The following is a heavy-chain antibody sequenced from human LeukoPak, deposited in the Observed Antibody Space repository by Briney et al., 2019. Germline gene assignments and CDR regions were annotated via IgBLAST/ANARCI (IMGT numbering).Heavy chain of an antibody. V-gene: IGHV4-34*01. Sequence: SETLSLTCTVSGGSISSYYWSWIRQPPGKGLEWIGEINHSGSTNYNPSLKSRVTISVDTSKNQFSLKLSSVTAADTAVYYCAREAGTGYYYYYMDVWGKGTTVTVSS. D-gene: IGHD6-13*01. CDR2: INHSGST. J-gene: IGHJ6*03. CDR1: GGSISSYY. CDR3: AREAGTGYYYYYMDV.